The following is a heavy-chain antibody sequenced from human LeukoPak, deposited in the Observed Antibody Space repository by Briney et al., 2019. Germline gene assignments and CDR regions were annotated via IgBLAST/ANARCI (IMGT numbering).Heavy chain of an antibody. D-gene: IGHD3-16*01. CDR3: ARIFGGGRGGWFDT. Sequence: SETLSLTCTVSGGSIRGYYWSWIRQPPGKGLEWIGYIYYNGSTNYNPSLKSPVTISVHTSKNQFSLNLSSVTAADTAVYYCARIFGGGRGGWFDTWGQGTLVAVSS. CDR1: GGSIRGYY. V-gene: IGHV4-59*01. J-gene: IGHJ5*02. CDR2: IYYNGST.